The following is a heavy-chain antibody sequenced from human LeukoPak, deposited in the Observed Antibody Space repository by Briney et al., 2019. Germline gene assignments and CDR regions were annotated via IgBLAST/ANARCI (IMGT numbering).Heavy chain of an antibody. Sequence: PSQTLSLTCHVSGGSITTIGYSWSWIRQPPGKGLEWIGYIYQSGSSSYNPSLQSRVTISIDRSKNQFSLKLSSVTAADTAVYYCARGLLEYGSGSYYPTFDYWGQGTLVTVSS. D-gene: IGHD3-10*01. J-gene: IGHJ4*02. V-gene: IGHV4-30-2*01. CDR1: GGSITTIGYS. CDR2: IYQSGSS. CDR3: ARGLLEYGSGSYYPTFDY.